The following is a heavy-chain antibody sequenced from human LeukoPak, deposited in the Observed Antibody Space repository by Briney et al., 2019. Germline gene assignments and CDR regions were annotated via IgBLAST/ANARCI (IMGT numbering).Heavy chain of an antibody. D-gene: IGHD1-26*01. V-gene: IGHV3-11*01. CDR3: ARDPSGSFH. Sequence: GGSLRLSCAASGFYFSDYYISWIRQAPGKGPEWISYISGSGMIIYYADSAKGRFTISRENAKRSVYLQMNSLRAEDTAVYYCARDPSGSFHWGQGTLVTVSS. J-gene: IGHJ4*02. CDR2: ISGSGMII. CDR1: GFYFSDYY.